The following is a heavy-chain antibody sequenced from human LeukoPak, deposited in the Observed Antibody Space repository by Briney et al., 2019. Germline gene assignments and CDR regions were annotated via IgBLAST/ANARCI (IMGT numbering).Heavy chain of an antibody. CDR2: INTNTGNP. CDR3: AREGEEGSLWWRLTTSKSYGMDV. D-gene: IGHD2-21*02. Sequence: ASVKVSCKAFGYTFTSYAMNWVRQAPGQGLEWMGWINTNTGNPTYAQGFTGRFVFTLDTSVSTAYLQISSLKAEDTAVYYCAREGEEGSLWWRLTTSKSYGMDVWGQGTTVTVSS. V-gene: IGHV7-4-1*02. CDR1: GYTFTSYA. J-gene: IGHJ6*02.